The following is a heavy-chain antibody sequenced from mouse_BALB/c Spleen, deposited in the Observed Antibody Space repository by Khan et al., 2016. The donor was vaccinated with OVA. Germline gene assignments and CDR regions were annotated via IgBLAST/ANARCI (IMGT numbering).Heavy chain of an antibody. D-gene: IGHD4-1*01. CDR1: GYTFTNYV. CDR3: GMEASSWDFSFPY. Sequence: VQLQQSGPELVEPGASVKMSCKASGYTFTNYVIHWVKQKPGQGLEWIGYINPYNAGTRYNEKFKGKATLTSDISSTTAYMELSSLTSEDSAVYYCGMEASSWDFSFPYWGQGTLVTVSA. CDR2: INPYNAGT. J-gene: IGHJ3*01. V-gene: IGHV1S136*01.